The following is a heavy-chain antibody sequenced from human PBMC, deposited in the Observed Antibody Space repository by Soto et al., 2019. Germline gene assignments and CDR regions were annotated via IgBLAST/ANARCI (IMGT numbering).Heavy chain of an antibody. D-gene: IGHD3-22*01. CDR3: AKADSSGYYQSDY. Sequence: GASGKVSCKASGGTIPNTVISWVVPAPGQGLEWMGGIIPIFGTANYAQQFQGRVTITAVESTSTAYMELCSLRSEDTAVYYCAKADSSGYYQSDYWGQGTLVTVSS. CDR2: IIPIFGTA. V-gene: IGHV1-69*13. J-gene: IGHJ4*02. CDR1: GGTIPNTV.